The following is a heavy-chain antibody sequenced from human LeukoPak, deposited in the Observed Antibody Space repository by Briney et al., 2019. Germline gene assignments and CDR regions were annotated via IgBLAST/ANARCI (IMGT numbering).Heavy chain of an antibody. CDR2: ISGRGGST. J-gene: IGHJ4*02. CDR1: GFTFSSYA. D-gene: IGHD3-3*01. V-gene: IGHV3-23*01. Sequence: GGSLRLSCAASGFTFSSYAMSWVRQAPGKGQEWVSAISGRGGSTYYADSVKGRFTISRDNSKNTLYLQMNSLRAEDTAVYYCAKDSVTKYDFWSGPTYFVDYWGQGTLVTVSS. CDR3: AKDSVTKYDFWSGPTYFVDY.